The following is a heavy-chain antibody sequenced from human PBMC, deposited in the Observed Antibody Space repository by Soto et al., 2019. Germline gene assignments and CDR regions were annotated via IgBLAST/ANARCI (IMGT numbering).Heavy chain of an antibody. CDR3: ARVWGTIDY. Sequence: QVQLVQSGAEVKKPGASVKVSCKASGYTFTNYDINWVRQATGQGLEWMGWMNTNSGNTGSPQKFQGRITMTRDTSTGTAYMELSSLRYEDTAVYYCARVWGTIDYWGQGALVTVSS. J-gene: IGHJ4*02. CDR2: MNTNSGNT. V-gene: IGHV1-8*01. D-gene: IGHD3-16*01. CDR1: GYTFTNYD.